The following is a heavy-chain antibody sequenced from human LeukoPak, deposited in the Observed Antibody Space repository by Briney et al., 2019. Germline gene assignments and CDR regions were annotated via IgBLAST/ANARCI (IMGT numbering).Heavy chain of an antibody. Sequence: PSESLSRTCTVSGGSISSSSYYWGWIRQPPGKGLEWIGSIYYSGSTYYNPSLKSRVTISVDTSKNQFSLKLSSVTAADTAVYYCARRGAIVGHFDYWGQGTLVTVSS. CDR1: GGSISSSSYY. CDR3: ARRGAIVGHFDY. CDR2: IYYSGST. V-gene: IGHV4-39*01. D-gene: IGHD1-26*01. J-gene: IGHJ4*02.